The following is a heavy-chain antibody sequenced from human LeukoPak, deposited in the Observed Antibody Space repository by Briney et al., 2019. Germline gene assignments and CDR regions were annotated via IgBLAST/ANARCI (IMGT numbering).Heavy chain of an antibody. CDR1: GGSFSGYY. CDR3: ARHFGGSYSPNYYYYGMDV. J-gene: IGHJ6*02. D-gene: IGHD1-26*01. V-gene: IGHV4-34*01. Sequence: SETLSLTCAVYGGSFSGYYWSWIRQPPGKGLEWIGEINHSGSTNYNPSLKSRVTISVDTSKKQFSLKLSSVTAADTAVYYCARHFGGSYSPNYYYYGMDVWGQGTTVTVSS. CDR2: INHSGST.